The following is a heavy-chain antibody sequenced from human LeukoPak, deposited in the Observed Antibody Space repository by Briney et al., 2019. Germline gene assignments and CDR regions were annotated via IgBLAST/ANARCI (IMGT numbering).Heavy chain of an antibody. D-gene: IGHD3-22*01. CDR1: GYTFTSYG. CDR2: ISAYNGNT. J-gene: IGHJ4*02. Sequence: ASVKVSCKASGYTFTSYGISWVRQAPGQGLEWMGWISAYNGNTNYAQKLQGRVTMTTDTSTSTAYMELRSLRSDDTAVYYCVWGHYYDSSGYYYDWGQGTLVTVSS. CDR3: VWGHYYDSSGYYYD. V-gene: IGHV1-18*01.